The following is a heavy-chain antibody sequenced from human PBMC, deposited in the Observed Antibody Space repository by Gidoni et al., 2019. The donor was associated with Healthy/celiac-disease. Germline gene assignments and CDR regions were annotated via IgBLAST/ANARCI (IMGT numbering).Heavy chain of an antibody. CDR3: ASSTMVRGVGDRDAFDI. J-gene: IGHJ3*02. CDR1: GFTFSDHY. D-gene: IGHD3-10*01. CDR2: TRKKANSYTT. Sequence: EVQLVESGGGLVQPGGSLRLSCAASGFTFSDHYMYWVRQAPGKGLEWVGRTRKKANSYTTEYAASVKGRFTISRDDSKNSLYLQMNSLKTEDTAVYYCASSTMVRGVGDRDAFDIWGQGTMVTVSS. V-gene: IGHV3-72*01.